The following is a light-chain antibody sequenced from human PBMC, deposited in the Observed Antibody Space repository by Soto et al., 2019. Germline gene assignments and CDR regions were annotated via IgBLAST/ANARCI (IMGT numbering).Light chain of an antibody. Sequence: VVLTQSPGTLSLSPWERATLSCRASQSLSSNYLAWYQQRPGQAPRLLIYGASSRAAGIPDRFSGSGSGTHFTLTISRLEPEDFAVYYCQQYGSSPLTFGQGTKVDIK. J-gene: IGKJ1*01. CDR3: QQYGSSPLT. V-gene: IGKV3-20*01. CDR2: GAS. CDR1: QSLSSNY.